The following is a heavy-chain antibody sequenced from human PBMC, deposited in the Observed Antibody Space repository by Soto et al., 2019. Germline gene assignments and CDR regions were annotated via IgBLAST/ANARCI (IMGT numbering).Heavy chain of an antibody. CDR1: GFTFSGYT. CDR3: VKDRYVDY. Sequence: QPGGSLRLSCSVFGFTFSGYTMHWVRQAPGKGLQYVSSISTNGGSTYYADSVKGRFTISRDNSKNTLYLQMSSLRVEDTAVYYCVKDRYVDYWGQGTLVTVSS. CDR2: ISTNGGST. J-gene: IGHJ4*02. V-gene: IGHV3-64D*06.